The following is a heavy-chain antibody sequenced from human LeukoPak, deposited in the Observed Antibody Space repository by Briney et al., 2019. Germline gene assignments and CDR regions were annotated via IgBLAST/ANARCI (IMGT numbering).Heavy chain of an antibody. Sequence: SQTLSLTCNVSGGSISSGGYYWSRIRPHPGKGLEWIGYIYNSGNTDYNPSLKRRITISVDKSKNQCSLKLTSVTAADTAVYYCARRHLAAGGRGYFCDYWGQGTLVTVSS. V-gene: IGHV4-31*03. D-gene: IGHD6-13*01. J-gene: IGHJ4*02. CDR2: IYNSGNT. CDR1: GGSISSGGYY. CDR3: ARRHLAAGGRGYFCDY.